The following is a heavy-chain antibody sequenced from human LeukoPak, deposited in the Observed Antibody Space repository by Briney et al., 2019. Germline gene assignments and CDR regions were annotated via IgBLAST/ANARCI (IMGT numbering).Heavy chain of an antibody. CDR3: ARGPDIVVVPAENFQH. CDR1: GYTFTGYY. J-gene: IGHJ1*01. CDR2: INPNSGAT. V-gene: IGHV1-2*02. Sequence: GASVKVSCKASGYTFTGYYLLWVRQAPGQGLGWMGWINPNSGATDYAQNFQARVTMTRDTSISTAYMELSRLRSDDTAVYYCARGPDIVVVPAENFQHWGQGTLVTVSS. D-gene: IGHD2-2*01.